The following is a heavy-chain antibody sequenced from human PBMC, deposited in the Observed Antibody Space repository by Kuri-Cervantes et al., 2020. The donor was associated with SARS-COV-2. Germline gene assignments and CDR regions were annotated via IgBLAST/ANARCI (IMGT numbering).Heavy chain of an antibody. V-gene: IGHV3-23*01. CDR1: GFTFSSSA. J-gene: IGHJ5*02. CDR2: ISGYGDIT. D-gene: IGHD6-6*01. CDR3: ARARTIAAHPENWFDP. Sequence: GGSLRLSCAASGFTFSSSAMSWVRQAPGKGLEWVSAISGYGDITHYADSVKGRFTISRDNSKNTLYLQMNSLRAEDTAVYYCARARTIAAHPENWFDPWGQGTLVTVSS.